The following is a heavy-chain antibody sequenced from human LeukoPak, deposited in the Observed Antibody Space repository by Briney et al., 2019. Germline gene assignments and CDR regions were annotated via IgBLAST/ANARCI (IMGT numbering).Heavy chain of an antibody. CDR2: IYYSGST. J-gene: IGHJ4*02. D-gene: IGHD2/OR15-2a*01. CDR1: GGSISSSSYY. Sequence: KPSETLSLTCTVSGGSISSSSYYWGWIRQPPGKGLEWIGSIYYSGSTYYNPSLKSRVTISVDTSKNQFSLKLSSVTAADTAVYYCARTSTEGNDYWGQGTLVTVSS. CDR3: ARTSTEGNDY. V-gene: IGHV4-39*07.